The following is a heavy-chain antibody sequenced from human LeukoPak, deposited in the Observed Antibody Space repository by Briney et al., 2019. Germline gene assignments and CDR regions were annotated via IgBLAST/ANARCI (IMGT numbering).Heavy chain of an antibody. Sequence: GGXLRLSCAASGRTFSSYAMTWVRQAPGKGMEGVSSITVIAGIAFYADFVKRRFTISRDNSNNTLYLQMNSLRAEDTAVYYCAKSSKAVMYYFDYWGQGTLVTVSS. V-gene: IGHV3-23*01. CDR3: AKSSKAVMYYFDY. D-gene: IGHD3-16*01. CDR1: GRTFSSYA. J-gene: IGHJ4*02. CDR2: ITVIAGIA.